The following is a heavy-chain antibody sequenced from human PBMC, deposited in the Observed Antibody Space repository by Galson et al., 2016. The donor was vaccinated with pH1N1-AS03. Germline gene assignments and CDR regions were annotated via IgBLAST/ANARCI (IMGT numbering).Heavy chain of an antibody. CDR1: GGSLKNKY. J-gene: IGHJ4*02. D-gene: IGHD2-8*02. CDR2: IYYSGST. V-gene: IGHV4-59*08. Sequence: SETLSLTCSVSGGSLKNKYWSWIRQTPEKGLEWIGQIYYSGSTKFNPSLQSRVTISVDMSKKQFSLRLRSVTAADTAVYFCARQGCTGSSCYSYFDSWGQGTQVNVSS. CDR3: ARQGCTGSSCYSYFDS.